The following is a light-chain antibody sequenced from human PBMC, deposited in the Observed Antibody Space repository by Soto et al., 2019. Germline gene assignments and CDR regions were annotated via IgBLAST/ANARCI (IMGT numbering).Light chain of an antibody. Sequence: DIQLTQSPSFLSASVGDRVSITCRASQDIASFLAWYQQKPGKAPKLLVYAASTFQRGVPSRFSGRGSGTEFKLTISGLQPEDFAKYYCQQHMNYPWTFGKGTKVDVK. CDR2: AAS. J-gene: IGKJ1*01. CDR1: QDIASF. CDR3: QQHMNYPWT. V-gene: IGKV1-9*01.